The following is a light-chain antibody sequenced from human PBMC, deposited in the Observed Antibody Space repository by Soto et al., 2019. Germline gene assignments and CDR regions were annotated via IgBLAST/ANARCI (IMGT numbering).Light chain of an antibody. CDR3: QQRNRWPIT. CDR2: DAY. J-gene: IGKJ5*01. CDR1: QSFRGL. Sequence: EVVLTPSPVTLSLSPGERATLSCRASQSFRGLLAWYQQKPGQAPRLLIYDAYNRATGIPPRFSGSGSGTDFTLTISSLEPEDSAVYYCQQRNRWPITFGQGTRLEIK. V-gene: IGKV3-11*01.